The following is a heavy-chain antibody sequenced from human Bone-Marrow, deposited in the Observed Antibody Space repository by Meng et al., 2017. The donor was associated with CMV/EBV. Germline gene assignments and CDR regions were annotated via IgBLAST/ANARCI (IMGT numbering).Heavy chain of an antibody. CDR3: ARLWGRGAFIPDY. CDR1: GYTFTSYY. V-gene: IGHV1-69*10. D-gene: IGHD3-10*01. Sequence: SVKVSCKASGYTFTSYYMHWVRQAPGQGLEWMGGIIPILNITTYAQKFQGTFTISADKSTSTAYMELRSLRSEDTAMYYCARLWGRGAFIPDYWGQGTLVTVSS. CDR2: IIPILNIT. J-gene: IGHJ4*02.